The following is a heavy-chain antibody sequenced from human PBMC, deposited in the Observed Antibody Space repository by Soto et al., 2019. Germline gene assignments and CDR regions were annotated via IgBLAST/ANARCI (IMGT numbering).Heavy chain of an antibody. Sequence: ASVKVSCKASGYTFTSYYMHWVRQAPGQGLEWMGIINPSGGSTSYAQKFQGRVTMTRDTSTSTVYLQWSSLKASDTATYYCARLGFNYDFLSGYYNVHHYYGIDVWGQGTTVTVSS. CDR1: GYTFTSYY. CDR2: INPSGGST. CDR3: ARLGFNYDFLSGYYNVHHYYGIDV. V-gene: IGHV1-46*01. D-gene: IGHD3-3*01. J-gene: IGHJ6*02.